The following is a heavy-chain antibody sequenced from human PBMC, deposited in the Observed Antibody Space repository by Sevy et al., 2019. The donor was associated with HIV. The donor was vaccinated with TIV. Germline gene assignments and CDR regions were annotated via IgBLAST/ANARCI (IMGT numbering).Heavy chain of an antibody. CDR1: GFRFSSYA. V-gene: IGHV3-23*01. D-gene: IGHD6-13*01. J-gene: IGHJ4*02. CDR3: AKDHGRLVRRYYFDS. CDR2: ISGSGGGT. Sequence: GGSLRLSCAASGFRFSSYAMSWVRQAPGKGLEWVSGISGSGGGTYYADSVKGRFTISRDNSKNTLYLQMNSLRAEDTAVYYCAKDHGRLVRRYYFDSWGQGTLVTVSS.